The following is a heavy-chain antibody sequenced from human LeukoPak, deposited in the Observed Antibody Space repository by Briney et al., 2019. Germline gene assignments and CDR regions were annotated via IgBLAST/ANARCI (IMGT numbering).Heavy chain of an antibody. CDR2: ISGSGAFT. V-gene: IGHV3-23*01. J-gene: IGHJ4*02. CDR1: GFTFSSYS. CDR3: AKTYYYDSSGYSHYLAYDY. D-gene: IGHD3-22*01. Sequence: GGSLRLSCAASGFTFSSYSMNWVRQAPGKGLEWVSTISGSGAFTKYADSVTGRFTISRDNSKNTMYLQLNSLRAEDTAIYYCAKTYYYDSSGYSHYLAYDYWGQGTLVTVSS.